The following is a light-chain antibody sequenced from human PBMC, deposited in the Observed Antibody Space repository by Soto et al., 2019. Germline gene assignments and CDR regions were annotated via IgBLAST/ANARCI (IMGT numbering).Light chain of an antibody. CDR1: QSVSNNY. V-gene: IGKV3-20*01. CDR2: GAS. CDR3: QQYDRSPPT. Sequence: EIVLTQSPGTLSLSPGERGTLSCRASQSVSNNYLAWYQQKPGQAPRLLIYGASSRATGIPDRFSGSGARTDFTLTITRLEPKDSAAYYCQQYDRSPPTFGQGTPPEIK. J-gene: IGKJ5*01.